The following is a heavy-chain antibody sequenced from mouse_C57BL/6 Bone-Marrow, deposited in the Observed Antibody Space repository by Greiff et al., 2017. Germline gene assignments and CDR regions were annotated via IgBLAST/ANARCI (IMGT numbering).Heavy chain of an antibody. CDR1: GFTFSDYG. Sequence: EVHLVESGGGLVKPGGSLKLSCAASGFTFSDYGMHWVRQAPEKGLEWVAYISSGSSTIYYADTVKGRFTISRDNAKNTLFLQMTSLRSEDTAMYYCERRGFTVVALDYWGQGTTLTVSS. V-gene: IGHV5-17*01. D-gene: IGHD1-1*01. CDR2: ISSGSSTI. J-gene: IGHJ2*01. CDR3: ERRGFTVVALDY.